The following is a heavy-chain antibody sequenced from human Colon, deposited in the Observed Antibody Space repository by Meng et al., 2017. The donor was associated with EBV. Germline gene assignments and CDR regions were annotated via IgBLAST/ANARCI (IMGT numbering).Heavy chain of an antibody. Sequence: LQESGAGLLKPSGTLSLTCAVSGTSISTSNWWSWIRQSPGEGLEWIGAIYHNGQTNYNPSLKSRVSMSVDESKNEFSLNLKSVTAADTAVYYCARDGGVTHIPWGQGVLVTVSS. CDR1: GTSISTSNW. CDR2: IYHNGQT. V-gene: IGHV4-4*02. J-gene: IGHJ5*02. CDR3: ARDGGVTHIP. D-gene: IGHD2-8*02.